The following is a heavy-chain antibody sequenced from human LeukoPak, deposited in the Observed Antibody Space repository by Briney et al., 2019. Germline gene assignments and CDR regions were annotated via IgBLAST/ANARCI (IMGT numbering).Heavy chain of an antibody. CDR2: ISSSGSTI. CDR1: GFTFSDYY. D-gene: IGHD2-2*01. J-gene: IGHJ4*02. V-gene: IGHV3-11*01. CDR3: ARAPITSPFYFDY. Sequence: GGSLRLSCAASGFTFSDYYMSWIRQAPGKGLEWVSYISSSGSTIYYADSVKGRFTISRDNAKNSLYLQMNSLRAEDTALYYCARAPITSPFYFDYWGQGTLVTVSS.